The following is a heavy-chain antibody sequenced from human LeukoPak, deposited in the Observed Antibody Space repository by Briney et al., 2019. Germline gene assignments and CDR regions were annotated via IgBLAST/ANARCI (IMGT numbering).Heavy chain of an antibody. Sequence: PSETLSLTCTVSGGSISSSSYYWGWIRQPPGKGLEWIGSIYYSGSTYYNPSLKSRVTISVDTSKNQFSLKLSSVTAADTAVYYCARVRRDGYNFDYWGQGTLVTVS. CDR3: ARVRRDGYNFDY. V-gene: IGHV4-39*07. CDR1: GGSISSSSYY. D-gene: IGHD5-24*01. J-gene: IGHJ4*02. CDR2: IYYSGST.